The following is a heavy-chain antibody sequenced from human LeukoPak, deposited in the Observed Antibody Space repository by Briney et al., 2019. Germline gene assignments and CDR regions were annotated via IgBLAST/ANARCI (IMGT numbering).Heavy chain of an antibody. D-gene: IGHD5-12*01. CDR3: ARVGGYDWVLDY. Sequence: SETLSLTCAVSGYSISSGYYWGWIRQPPGKGLGWIGSIYHSGSTYYNPSLKSRVTISVDTSKNQFSLKLSSVTAADTAVYYCARVGGYDWVLDYWGQGTLVTVSS. CDR2: IYHSGST. J-gene: IGHJ4*02. V-gene: IGHV4-38-2*01. CDR1: GYSISSGYY.